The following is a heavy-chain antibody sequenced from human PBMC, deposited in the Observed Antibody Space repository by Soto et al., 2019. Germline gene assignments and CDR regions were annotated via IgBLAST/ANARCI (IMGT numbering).Heavy chain of an antibody. D-gene: IGHD5-18*01. V-gene: IGHV4-59*01. CDR1: GGSLRSYY. Sequence: SETLSLTCTVSGGSLRSYYWSWVRQPPGEGLEWIGYIYYSGSTNYNPSLKSRVTISVDTSKNQFSLKLSSVTAADTAVYYCARDTGYSYGYYYYYGMDVWGQGTTVTVSS. J-gene: IGHJ6*02. CDR2: IYYSGST. CDR3: ARDTGYSYGYYYYYGMDV.